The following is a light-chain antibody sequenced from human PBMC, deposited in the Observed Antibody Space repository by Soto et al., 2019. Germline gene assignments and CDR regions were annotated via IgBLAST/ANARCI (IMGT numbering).Light chain of an antibody. J-gene: IGKJ1*01. CDR1: QSVSSN. CDR3: QQYYTTRT. Sequence: LSYRASQSVSSNLAWYQQKPGQAPRLLIYGASSRATGIPDRFSGSGSGTDFTLTISSLQAEDVAIYYCQQYYTTRTFGQGTKVDIK. CDR2: GAS. V-gene: IGKV3D-15*01.